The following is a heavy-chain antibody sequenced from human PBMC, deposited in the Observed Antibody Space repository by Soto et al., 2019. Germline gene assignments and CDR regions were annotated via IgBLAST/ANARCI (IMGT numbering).Heavy chain of an antibody. J-gene: IGHJ4*02. V-gene: IGHV1-69*12. CDR2: IIPIFGTA. CDR1: GGTFSSYA. CDR3: ARGPCGYGGY. Sequence: QVQLVQSGAEVKKPGSSVKVSCKASGGTFSSYAISWVRQAPGQGLEWMGGIIPIFGTANYAQKFQGRDTVTADETPRPAYMGLRGRGSEDAAVYYRARGPCGYGGYWGQGTLGTGPS. D-gene: IGHD5-18*01.